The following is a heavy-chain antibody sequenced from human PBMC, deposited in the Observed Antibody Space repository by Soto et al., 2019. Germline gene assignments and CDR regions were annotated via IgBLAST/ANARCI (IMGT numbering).Heavy chain of an antibody. D-gene: IGHD2-21*01. V-gene: IGHV3-66*01. J-gene: IGHJ5*02. CDR1: GFPVSSSY. Sequence: GGSLILSCAASGFPVSSSYMGWVRPSPGKGLDYVSLIYSGGGTNYAESVKGRFTISRDNSKNMLYLQMDSLRPEDTAVYYCARAPGPGVKTVWFDPWGQGTMVTVSS. CDR3: ARAPGPGVKTVWFDP. CDR2: IYSGGGT.